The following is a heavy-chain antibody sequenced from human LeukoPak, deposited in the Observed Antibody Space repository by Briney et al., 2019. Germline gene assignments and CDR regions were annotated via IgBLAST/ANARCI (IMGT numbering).Heavy chain of an antibody. J-gene: IGHJ4*02. V-gene: IGHV4-59*01. D-gene: IGHD3-10*01. CDR3: ARGLWFGEGLDDY. Sequence: SETLSLTCTASGGSIISYYWSWIRQSPGKGLEWIGYVFYTGTTKYNPSLKSRVTLSIDTSKNQFSLKLTSVTAADTAVYYCARGLWFGEGLDDYWGQGTLVTVSS. CDR2: VFYTGTT. CDR1: GGSIISYY.